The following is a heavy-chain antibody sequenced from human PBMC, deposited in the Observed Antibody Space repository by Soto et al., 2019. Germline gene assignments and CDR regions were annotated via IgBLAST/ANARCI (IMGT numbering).Heavy chain of an antibody. V-gene: IGHV1-8*01. Sequence: ASVKGSCTASGYTFTSYDINWVRQATGQGLEWMGWMNPNSGNTGYAQKFQGRVTMTRNTSISTAYMELSSLRSEDTAVYYCARAYSSGYLSLYWGQGTLVTVSS. CDR3: ARAYSSGYLSLY. D-gene: IGHD3-22*01. CDR2: MNPNSGNT. J-gene: IGHJ4*02. CDR1: GYTFTSYD.